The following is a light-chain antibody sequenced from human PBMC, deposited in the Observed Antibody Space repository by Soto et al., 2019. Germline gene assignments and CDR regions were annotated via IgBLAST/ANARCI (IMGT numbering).Light chain of an antibody. J-gene: IGKJ2*01. CDR1: QSLVSSDGNTF. Sequence: DVVMTQSPLSLPVALGQPASISCRSSQSLVSSDGNTFLIWFQQRPGQSPRRLIYKVSNRDSGVPDRFRGSGSGTDFALKISRVEAEDVGLYYCMQGTHWPRTCGQGTKLEIK. V-gene: IGKV2-30*01. CDR2: KVS. CDR3: MQGTHWPRT.